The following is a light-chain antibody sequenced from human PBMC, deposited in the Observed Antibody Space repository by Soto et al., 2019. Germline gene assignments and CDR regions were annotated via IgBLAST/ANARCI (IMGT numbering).Light chain of an antibody. CDR1: QSISSY. V-gene: IGKV1-5*03. J-gene: IGKJ1*01. CDR2: KAS. Sequence: DIQMTQSPSSLSASVEDRVIITCRASQSISSYLNWYQQKPGKAPKLLIYKASTLKSGVPSRFSGSGSGTEFTLTISSLQPDDFATYYCQHYNSYSEAFGQGTKVDIK. CDR3: QHYNSYSEA.